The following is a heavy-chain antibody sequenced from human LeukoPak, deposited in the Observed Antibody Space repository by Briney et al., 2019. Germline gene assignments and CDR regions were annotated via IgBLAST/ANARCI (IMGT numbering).Heavy chain of an antibody. Sequence: ASVKVSCKASGYTFTGYYMHWVRQAPGQGLEWMGWINPNSGGTHYALKFQDRVTMTRDTSISTAYMELSRLRSDDTAVYYCARSSSSVGWFDPWGQGTLVSVSS. V-gene: IGHV1-2*02. J-gene: IGHJ5*02. CDR3: ARSSSSVGWFDP. CDR1: GYTFTGYY. CDR2: INPNSGGT. D-gene: IGHD6-25*01.